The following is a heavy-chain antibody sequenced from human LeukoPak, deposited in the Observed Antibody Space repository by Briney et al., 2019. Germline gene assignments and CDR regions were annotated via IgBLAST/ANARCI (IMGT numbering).Heavy chain of an antibody. J-gene: IGHJ4*02. V-gene: IGHV4-39*07. CDR1: GGSISSSSYY. CDR2: IYYSGST. Sequence: SETLSLTCTVSGGSISSSSYYWGWIRQPPGKGLEWIGSIYYSGSTYYNPSLKSRVTISVDTSNNQFSLKLSSVTAADTAVYYCARGNYYGSGSYDYWGQGTLVTVSS. CDR3: ARGNYYGSGSYDY. D-gene: IGHD3-10*01.